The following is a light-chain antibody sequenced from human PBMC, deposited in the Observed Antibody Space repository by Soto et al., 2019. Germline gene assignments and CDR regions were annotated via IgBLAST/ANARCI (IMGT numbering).Light chain of an antibody. Sequence: EIVLTQSPGTLSLSPGDRATLSCRASQSVSTRLAWYQQKPREAPRLLISDASIRAAGIPDRFSASGSGTDITLTISRLKSEDFALYYCQKYVVGTKLTFGRGTRLESK. CDR2: DAS. J-gene: IGKJ5*01. CDR1: QSVSTR. V-gene: IGKV3-20*01. CDR3: QKYVVGTKLT.